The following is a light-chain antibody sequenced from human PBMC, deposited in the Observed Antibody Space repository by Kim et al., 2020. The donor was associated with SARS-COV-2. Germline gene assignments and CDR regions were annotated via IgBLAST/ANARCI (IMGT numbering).Light chain of an antibody. CDR1: QSVSSDY. CDR2: GAS. Sequence: WSPGERDTLSCRASQSVSSDYLAWYQQKPGQAPRLLIHGASSRVTGIPDRFSGSGSGTDFTLTISRLEPEDFAVYYCQQYGSLWTFGQGTKVDIK. J-gene: IGKJ1*01. CDR3: QQYGSLWT. V-gene: IGKV3-20*01.